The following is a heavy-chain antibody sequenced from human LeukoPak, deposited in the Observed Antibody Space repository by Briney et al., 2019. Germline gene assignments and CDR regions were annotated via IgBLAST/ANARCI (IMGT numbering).Heavy chain of an antibody. CDR2: IYYSGNT. V-gene: IGHV4-59*12. Sequence: PSETLSLTCTVSGDSITNYYWSWYRQPPGQGLEWIGYIYYSGNTNYNPSLKSRVTISVDKSKNQFSLKLRSVTAADTAVYYCARDRSVGVLPAPPFDFWGQGTLVTVSS. J-gene: IGHJ4*02. D-gene: IGHD6-6*01. CDR1: GDSITNYY. CDR3: ARDRSVGVLPAPPFDF.